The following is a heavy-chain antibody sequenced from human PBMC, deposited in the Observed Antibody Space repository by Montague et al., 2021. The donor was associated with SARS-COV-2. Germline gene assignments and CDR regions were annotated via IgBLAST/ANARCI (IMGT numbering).Heavy chain of an antibody. V-gene: IGHV4-59*08. CDR2: ISSNGKT. Sequence: SETLSLTCTVSGGSINDHYRSWIRQSPGKGLEWIGYISSNGKTNYNPSLKSRVTLSADASRNEFSLKLDSVTAADTAVYYCARHTYYYGSGSYWFDPWGQGTLVTVSS. J-gene: IGHJ5*02. CDR1: GGSINDHY. D-gene: IGHD3-10*01. CDR3: ARHTYYYGSGSYWFDP.